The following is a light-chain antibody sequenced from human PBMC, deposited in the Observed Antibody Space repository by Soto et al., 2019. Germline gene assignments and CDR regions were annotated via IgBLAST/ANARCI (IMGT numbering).Light chain of an antibody. Sequence: EIVLTQSPGTLSLSPGERAPLSCRASQSVSSGYLAWYQQKPGQTPRLLIYSASSRATGIPDRFSGSGSGTDFTLTISRLEPEDFAIYYCQQRNYWQVTVGKGKRLGIK. CDR1: QSVSSGY. CDR2: SAS. J-gene: IGKJ5*01. CDR3: QQRNYWQVT. V-gene: IGKV3D-20*02.